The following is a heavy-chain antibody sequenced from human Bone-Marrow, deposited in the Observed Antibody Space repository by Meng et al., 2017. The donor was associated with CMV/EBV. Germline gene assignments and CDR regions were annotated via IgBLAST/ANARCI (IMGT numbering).Heavy chain of an antibody. CDR2: IKSKTDGRTT. CDR3: ARETRVVVVVASSFDS. Sequence: GESLKISCAASGFTFSNAWMSWVRQAPGKGLEWVGRIKSKTDGRTTDYAAPVKGRFTISRDDSKNTLYLQMNSLKTEDKAVYYCARETRVVVVVASSFDSWGQGTLVTVSS. CDR1: GFTFSNAW. D-gene: IGHD2-15*01. V-gene: IGHV3-15*01. J-gene: IGHJ4*02.